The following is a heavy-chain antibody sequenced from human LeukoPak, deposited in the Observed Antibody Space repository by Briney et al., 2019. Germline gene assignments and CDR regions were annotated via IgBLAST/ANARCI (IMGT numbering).Heavy chain of an antibody. Sequence: GASVKVSCRASGYTFTNYNIAWVRQAPGQGLEWVGWISAYNSNTKYAQKFQGRVTMTTDTSTSTAYMELRSLRFDDTAVYYCARYGTVTTDFDYWGQGTLVTVSS. CDR1: GYTFTNYN. CDR2: ISAYNSNT. V-gene: IGHV1-18*01. J-gene: IGHJ4*02. CDR3: ARYGTVTTDFDY. D-gene: IGHD4-17*01.